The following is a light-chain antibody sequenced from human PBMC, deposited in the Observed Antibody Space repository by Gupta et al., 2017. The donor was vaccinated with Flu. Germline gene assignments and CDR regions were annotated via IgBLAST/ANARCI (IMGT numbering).Light chain of an antibody. CDR2: KDT. Sequence: RVTIPCSGTSSQSGSNSVSWYQQMPGAAPKVLIYKDTERPSGAAARFSGTKSGASASLFIDELQAEDEAIYFCAQGDDSRDGPVFGGGTRLTVL. CDR3: AQGDDSRDGPV. V-gene: IGLV1-44*01. CDR1: SSQSGSNS. J-gene: IGLJ2*01.